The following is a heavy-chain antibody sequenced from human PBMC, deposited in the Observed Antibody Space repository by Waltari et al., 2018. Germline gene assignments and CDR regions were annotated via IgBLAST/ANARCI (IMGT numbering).Heavy chain of an antibody. D-gene: IGHD3-3*01. Sequence: QVQLQQWGAGLLKPSETLSLTCAVSGGSFSGYYWSWIRQPPGKGLEWIGEINHSGSTNYNPSLKSRVTISVDTSKNQFSLKLSSVTAADTAVYYCARGFRGGYYGHLDYWGQGTLVTVSS. CDR2: INHSGST. CDR1: GGSFSGYY. CDR3: ARGFRGGYYGHLDY. J-gene: IGHJ4*02. V-gene: IGHV4-34*01.